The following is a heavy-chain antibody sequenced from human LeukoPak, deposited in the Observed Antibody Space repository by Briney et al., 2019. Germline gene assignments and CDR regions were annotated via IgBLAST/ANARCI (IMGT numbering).Heavy chain of an antibody. CDR1: GFTFSSCS. CDR3: AKVGAAAGPYYFDY. D-gene: IGHD6-13*01. V-gene: IGHV3-21*04. J-gene: IGHJ4*02. Sequence: GGSLRLSCAASGFTFSSCSMNWVRQAPGKGLEWVSSISSSSSYIYYADSVKGRFTISRDNAKNTLYLQMNSLRAEDTAVYYCAKVGAAAGPYYFDYWGQGTLVTVSS. CDR2: ISSSSSYI.